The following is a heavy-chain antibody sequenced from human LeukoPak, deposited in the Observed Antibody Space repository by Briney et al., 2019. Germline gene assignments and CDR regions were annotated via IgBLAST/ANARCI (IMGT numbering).Heavy chain of an antibody. CDR1: GFTFSSYA. J-gene: IGHJ3*02. Sequence: GGSLRLSCAASGFTFSSYAMSWVRQAPGKGLEWVSAISGSGGSTYYADSVKGRFTISRDNSKNTLYLQMNSLRAEDTAVYYCAKVEYYDILTGYHPQAFDIWGQGTIVTVSS. V-gene: IGHV3-23*01. D-gene: IGHD3-9*01. CDR2: ISGSGGST. CDR3: AKVEYYDILTGYHPQAFDI.